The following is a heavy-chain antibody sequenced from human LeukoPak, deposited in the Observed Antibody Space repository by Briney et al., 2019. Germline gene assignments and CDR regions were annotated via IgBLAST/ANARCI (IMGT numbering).Heavy chain of an antibody. V-gene: IGHV3-21*01. CDR3: ARVSGYCSGGSCPGDDAFDI. D-gene: IGHD2-15*01. Sequence: GGSLRLSCAASGFTFSSYSMNWVRQAPGKGLEWVSSISSSSSYIYYADSVKGRFTISRDNAKNSLYLQMNSLRAEDTAVYYCARVSGYCSGGSCPGDDAFDIWGQGTMVTVSS. J-gene: IGHJ3*02. CDR1: GFTFSSYS. CDR2: ISSSSSYI.